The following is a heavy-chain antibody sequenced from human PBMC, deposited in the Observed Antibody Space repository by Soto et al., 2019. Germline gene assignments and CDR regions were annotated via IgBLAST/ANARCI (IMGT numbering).Heavy chain of an antibody. D-gene: IGHD6-6*01. J-gene: IGHJ6*02. Sequence: ASVKVSCKASGYTFTGYYMHWVRQAPGQGLEWMGWINPNSGGTNYAQKFQGWVTMTRDTSISTAYMELSRLRSDDTAVYYCARDLIKLLVGGMDVWGQGTTVTVSS. CDR3: ARDLIKLLVGGMDV. CDR1: GYTFTGYY. V-gene: IGHV1-2*04. CDR2: INPNSGGT.